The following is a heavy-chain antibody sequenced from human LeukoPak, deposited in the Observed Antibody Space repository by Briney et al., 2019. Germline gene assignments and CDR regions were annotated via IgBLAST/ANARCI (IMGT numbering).Heavy chain of an antibody. D-gene: IGHD2-2*01. CDR2: IIPIFGTA. V-gene: IGHV1-69*05. CDR3: ARVYCSSTSCYRVPDNWFDP. CDR1: GGTFSSYA. Sequence: SVKVSCKASGGTFSSYAISWVRQAPGQGLEWMGGIIPIFGTANYAQKLQGRVTITTDESTSTAYMELSSLRSEDTAVYYCARVYCSSTSCYRVPDNWFDPWGQGTLVTVSS. J-gene: IGHJ5*02.